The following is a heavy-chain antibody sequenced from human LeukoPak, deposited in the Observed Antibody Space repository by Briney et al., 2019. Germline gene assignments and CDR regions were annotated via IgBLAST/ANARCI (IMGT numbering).Heavy chain of an antibody. J-gene: IGHJ5*02. Sequence: ASVKVSCKTSGYTFTDYYLHWGGRPPDQGLGWWGGINPISGGTSSAQKFQGRVTMSRDTSITTVYMEVSWLTSDDTAIYYCARADRLHGGPYLIGPWGQGTLVTVSS. CDR2: INPISGGT. V-gene: IGHV1-2*02. CDR1: GYTFTDYY. D-gene: IGHD2-21*01. CDR3: ARADRLHGGPYLIGP.